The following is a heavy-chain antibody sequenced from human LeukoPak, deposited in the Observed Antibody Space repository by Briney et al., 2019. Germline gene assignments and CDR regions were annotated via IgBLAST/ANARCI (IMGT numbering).Heavy chain of an antibody. D-gene: IGHD3-3*02. J-gene: IGHJ4*02. CDR2: IKQDGSEK. Sequence: PGGSLRLSCVASGLTFSSYWMSWVRQAPGKGLEWVAHIKQDGSEKYYVDSVKGRFTISRDNAKNSLYLQMNSLRAEDTAVYYCARNRSLAYWGQGTLVTVSS. CDR1: GLTFSSYW. CDR3: ARNRSLAY. V-gene: IGHV3-7*01.